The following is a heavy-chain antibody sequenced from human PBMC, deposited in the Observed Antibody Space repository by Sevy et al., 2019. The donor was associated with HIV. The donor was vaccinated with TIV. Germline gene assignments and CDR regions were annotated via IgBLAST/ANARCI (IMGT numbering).Heavy chain of an antibody. CDR3: ANMAGGWPFYDAFDI. J-gene: IGHJ3*02. D-gene: IGHD6-19*01. V-gene: IGHV4-34*01. Sequence: SETLSLTCAVSGGSFSGYYWSWIRQPPGKGLEWIGDINHSGSTNYNPSLKSRVTISVDTSKNQFSLKLSSVTAADTAMDYCANMAGGWPFYDAFDIWGLGTMVTVSS. CDR2: INHSGST. CDR1: GGSFSGYY.